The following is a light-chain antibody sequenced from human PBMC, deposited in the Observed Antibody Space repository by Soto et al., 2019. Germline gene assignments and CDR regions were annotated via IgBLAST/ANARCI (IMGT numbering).Light chain of an antibody. V-gene: IGLV1-40*01. CDR3: QSYDTSLSGYV. Sequence: QAVVTQPPSVSGAPGQRVTISCTGSSSNIGAGYGVHWYQHLPGTAPKLLIYGNSNRPSGVPDRFSGSKSGTSASLAITGLQAEDEADYYCQSYDTSLSGYVFGTGTKVTVL. CDR2: GNS. CDR1: SSNIGAGYG. J-gene: IGLJ1*01.